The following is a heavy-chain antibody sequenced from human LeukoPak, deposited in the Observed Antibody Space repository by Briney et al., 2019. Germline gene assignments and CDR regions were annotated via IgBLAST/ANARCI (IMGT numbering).Heavy chain of an antibody. CDR1: GGSFSGYY. CDR3: ARTRGYSYGFVVDY. Sequence: SETLSLTCAVYGGSFSGYYWSWIRQPPGKGLEWIGEINHSGSTNYNPSLKSRVTISVDTSKNRFSLKLSSVTAADTAVYYCARTRGYSYGFVVDYWGQGTLVTVSS. J-gene: IGHJ4*02. V-gene: IGHV4-34*01. CDR2: INHSGST. D-gene: IGHD5-18*01.